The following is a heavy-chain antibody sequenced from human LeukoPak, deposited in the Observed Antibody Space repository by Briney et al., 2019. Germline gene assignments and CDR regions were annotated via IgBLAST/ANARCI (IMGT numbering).Heavy chain of an antibody. CDR1: GFTFSNYW. D-gene: IGHD3-22*01. V-gene: IGHV3-7*03. J-gene: IGHJ4*02. CDR2: IKQDGSEK. CDR3: AKGSTMIVVAHFDY. Sequence: GGSLRLSCAASGFTFSNYWMSWVRQAPGKGLEWVANIKQDGSEKYYVDSVKGRFTISRDNAKNSLYLQMNSLRAEDTAVYYCAKGSTMIVVAHFDYWGQGTLVTVSS.